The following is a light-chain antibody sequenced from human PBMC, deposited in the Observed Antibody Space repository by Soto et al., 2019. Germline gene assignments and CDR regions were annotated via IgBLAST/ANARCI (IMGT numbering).Light chain of an antibody. CDR1: QSVSSN. J-gene: IGKJ5*01. Sequence: EIVMTQSPATLSVSPGERATLSCRASQSVSSNLAWYQQKPGQAPRLLIYGASTRATGIPARFSGSGSGTXXXXXXXXXQXEXFAVYYCXXYNNWPPITFGQGTRLEIK. CDR2: GAS. CDR3: XXYNNWPPIT. V-gene: IGKV3-15*01.